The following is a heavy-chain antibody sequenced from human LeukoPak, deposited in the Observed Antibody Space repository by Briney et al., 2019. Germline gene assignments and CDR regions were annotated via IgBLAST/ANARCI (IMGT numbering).Heavy chain of an antibody. CDR2: IRYDGSNK. V-gene: IGHV3-30*02. CDR1: GFTFSSYA. Sequence: PGGSLRLSCAASGFTFSSYAMHWVRQAPGKGLEWVSFIRYDGSNKYYADSVKGRFTISRDNSKNKLYLQMNSLRPEDTAVYYCAKGSKEVLFTRDHYMDVWGKGTTVTISS. J-gene: IGHJ6*03. D-gene: IGHD3-3*01. CDR3: AKGSKEVLFTRDHYMDV.